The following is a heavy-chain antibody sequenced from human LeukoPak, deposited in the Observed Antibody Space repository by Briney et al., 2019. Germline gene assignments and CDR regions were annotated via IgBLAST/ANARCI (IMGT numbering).Heavy chain of an antibody. CDR1: GFTFSKFA. V-gene: IGHV3-23*01. CDR2: INDRGTGT. D-gene: IGHD2-2*01. Sequence: GGSLRLSCAASGFTFSKFALSWVRQAPGKGLEWVSTINDRGTGTYYADSVKGRFTISRDNSKNTLYLQMNSLRAEDTAVYYCAKTIVVVPAARLGYFDYWGQGTLVTVSS. CDR3: AKTIVVVPAARLGYFDY. J-gene: IGHJ4*02.